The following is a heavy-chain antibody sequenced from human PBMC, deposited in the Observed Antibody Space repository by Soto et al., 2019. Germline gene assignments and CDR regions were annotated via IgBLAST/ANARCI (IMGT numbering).Heavy chain of an antibody. Sequence: SETLSLTCSIYSGSFSGYYWSWIRQPPGKGLEWIGEISQSGNTNYSPSLKSRVSISIDTSKKQFSLNLASVSAADTAVYYCARAPKVSGSSQTRPDFWGQGALVTV. CDR1: SGSFSGYY. CDR2: ISQSGNT. CDR3: ARAPKVSGSSQTRPDF. V-gene: IGHV4-34*01. D-gene: IGHD6-6*01. J-gene: IGHJ4*02.